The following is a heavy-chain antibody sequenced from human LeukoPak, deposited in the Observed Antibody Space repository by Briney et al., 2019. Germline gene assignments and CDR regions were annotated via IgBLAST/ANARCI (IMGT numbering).Heavy chain of an antibody. Sequence: ASVKVSCKASGYTFTGYYMHWVRQAPGQGLEWMGWINPNSGATNYAQKFQGRVTMTRDTSISTAYMELSRLRSDDTAVYYCARDMRSWIQLWYLDYWGQGTLVTVSS. D-gene: IGHD5-18*01. CDR2: INPNSGAT. CDR3: ARDMRSWIQLWYLDY. CDR1: GYTFTGYY. V-gene: IGHV1-2*02. J-gene: IGHJ4*02.